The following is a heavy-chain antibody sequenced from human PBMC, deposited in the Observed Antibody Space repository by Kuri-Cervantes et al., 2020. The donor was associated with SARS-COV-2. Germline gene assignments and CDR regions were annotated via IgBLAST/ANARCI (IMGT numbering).Heavy chain of an antibody. CDR1: GGTFSSYA. D-gene: IGHD6-13*01. Sequence: SVKNFCKASGGTFSSYAISWVRQAPGQGLEWMGRIIPIFGIANYAQKFQGRVTITADKSTSTAYMELSSLRSEDTAVYYCARDAAADNLSDYWGQGTLVTVSS. CDR3: ARDAAADNLSDY. CDR2: IIPIFGIA. V-gene: IGHV1-69*04. J-gene: IGHJ4*02.